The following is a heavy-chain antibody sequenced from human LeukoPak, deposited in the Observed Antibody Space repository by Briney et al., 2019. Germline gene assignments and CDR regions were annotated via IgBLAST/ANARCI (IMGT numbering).Heavy chain of an antibody. Sequence: GGSLRLSCAASGFTFSSYWMSWVRQAPGKGLEWVANIKQDGSEKYYVDSVKGRFTISRDNAKNSLYLQMNSLRAEDTAVYYCARVKRFLEWLPPGGYFDYWGQGTLVTVSS. J-gene: IGHJ4*02. D-gene: IGHD3-3*01. CDR3: ARVKRFLEWLPPGGYFDY. V-gene: IGHV3-7*01. CDR1: GFTFSSYW. CDR2: IKQDGSEK.